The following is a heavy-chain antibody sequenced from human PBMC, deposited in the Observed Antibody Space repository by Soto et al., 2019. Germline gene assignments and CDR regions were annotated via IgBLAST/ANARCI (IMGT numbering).Heavy chain of an antibody. V-gene: IGHV3-20*04. CDR3: AIMDFFGTQSLYNWFDP. J-gene: IGHJ5*02. CDR1: GFTFDDYA. D-gene: IGHD3-3*01. CDR2: INWNGGST. Sequence: EVQLVESGGGVVRPGGSLRLSCAASGFTFDDYAMSWVRQAPGKGLEWVSGINWNGGSTGYADSVKGRFTISRDNAKNSLYLQMNSLRAEDTAFYYCAIMDFFGTQSLYNWFDPWGQGTLVTVSS.